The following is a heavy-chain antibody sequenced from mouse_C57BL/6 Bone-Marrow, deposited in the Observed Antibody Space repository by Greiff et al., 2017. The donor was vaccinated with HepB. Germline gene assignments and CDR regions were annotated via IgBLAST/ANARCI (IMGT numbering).Heavy chain of an antibody. Sequence: VKLQQSGPGLVQPSQSLSITCTVSGFSLTSYGVHWVRQSPGKGLEWLGVIWSGGSTDYNAAFISRLSISKDKSKSQVFFKMNSLQADDTAIYYCAREEMITTRYFDVWGTGTTVTVSS. CDR2: IWSGGST. CDR3: AREEMITTRYFDV. CDR1: GFSLTSYG. J-gene: IGHJ1*03. V-gene: IGHV2-2*01. D-gene: IGHD2-4*01.